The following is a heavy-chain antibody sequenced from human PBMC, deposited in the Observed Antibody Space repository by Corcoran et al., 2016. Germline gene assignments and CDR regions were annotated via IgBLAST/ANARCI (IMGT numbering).Heavy chain of an antibody. J-gene: IGHJ4*02. Sequence: EVQLVESGGGLIQPGGSLRLSCAASGFTVSSNYMTWVRQAPGKGLEWVSVIYSDGDTYYGDSVKGRFTISSDNSKNTLYLQMNSLRAEDTAVYYCARGRKDYGDFDYWGQGTLVTVSS. V-gene: IGHV3-53*01. D-gene: IGHD4-17*01. CDR3: ARGRKDYGDFDY. CDR1: GFTVSSNY. CDR2: IYSDGDT.